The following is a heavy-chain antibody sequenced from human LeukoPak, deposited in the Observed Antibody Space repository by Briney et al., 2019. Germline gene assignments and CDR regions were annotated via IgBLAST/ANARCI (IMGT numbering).Heavy chain of an antibody. J-gene: IGHJ4*02. CDR1: GFTLTDHY. CDR2: ITSSGTTT. CDR3: ARDPDYGDPY. V-gene: IGHV3-11*01. Sequence: GGSLRLSCTVSGFTLTDHYMSWFRQSPGRGREWISWITSSGTTTDYADSVKGRFTISRDNTKNSVYLQMSSLRADDTAVYYCARDPDYGDPYWGQGTLVSVSS. D-gene: IGHD4-17*01.